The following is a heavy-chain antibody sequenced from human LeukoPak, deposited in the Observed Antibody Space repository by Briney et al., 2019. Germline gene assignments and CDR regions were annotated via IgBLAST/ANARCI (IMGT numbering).Heavy chain of an antibody. CDR3: ARDGDSSGWTRSDY. D-gene: IGHD6-19*01. Sequence: ASETLSLTCTVSGGSISSSSYYWGWIRQPPGKGLEWIGSIYYSGSTYYNPSPKSRVTISVDTSKNQFSLKLSSVTAADTAVYYCARDGDSSGWTRSDYWGQGTLVIVSS. CDR1: GGSISSSSYY. J-gene: IGHJ4*02. V-gene: IGHV4-39*07. CDR2: IYYSGST.